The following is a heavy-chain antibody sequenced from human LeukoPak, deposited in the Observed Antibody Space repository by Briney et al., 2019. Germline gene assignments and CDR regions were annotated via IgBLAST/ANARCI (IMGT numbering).Heavy chain of an antibody. J-gene: IGHJ3*02. D-gene: IGHD2-21*02. CDR1: GYTFTGYY. Sequence: ASVKVSCKAPGYTFTGYYIHWVRQAPGQGLEWMGWINPNSGGTNYAQQFQGRVTMTRDTSISTAYMELSRLRSDDTAVYYCASGSAYCGGDCYPPYDAFDIWGQGTMVTASS. CDR2: INPNSGGT. CDR3: ASGSAYCGGDCYPPYDAFDI. V-gene: IGHV1-2*02.